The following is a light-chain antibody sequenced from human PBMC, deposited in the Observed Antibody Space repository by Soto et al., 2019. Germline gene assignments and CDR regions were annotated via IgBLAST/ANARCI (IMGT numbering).Light chain of an antibody. J-gene: IGKJ4*01. V-gene: IGKV3-20*01. CDR1: QSVSSSY. CDR2: GAS. CDR3: QQYGSSPP. Sequence: EIVLTQSPGTLSLSPGERATLSCSASQSVSSSYLAWYQQKPGQAPRLLIYGASSRATGIPDRFSGSGSGTDFTLTISRLEPEDFAVYYCQQYGSSPPFGGGTKVDIK.